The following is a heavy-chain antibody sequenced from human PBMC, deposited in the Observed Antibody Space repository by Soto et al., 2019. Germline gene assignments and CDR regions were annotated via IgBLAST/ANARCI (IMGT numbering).Heavy chain of an antibody. J-gene: IGHJ6*02. CDR2: INAGNGNT. D-gene: IGHD3-3*01. CDR3: ATNAFWSGYYVYGMDV. CDR1: GYTLTSYA. V-gene: IGHV1-3*01. Sequence: GASVKVSCKDSGYTLTSYAMHWVRPAPGQRLELMGWINAGNGNTKYSQKFQGRVTITRDTSASTAYMELSSLRSEDTAVYYCATNAFWSGYYVYGMDVWGQGTTVTVS.